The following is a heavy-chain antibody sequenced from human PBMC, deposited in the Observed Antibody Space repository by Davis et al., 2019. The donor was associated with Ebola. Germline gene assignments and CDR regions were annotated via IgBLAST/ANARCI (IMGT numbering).Heavy chain of an antibody. CDR1: GFTFSSYA. J-gene: IGHJ4*02. D-gene: IGHD4-17*01. V-gene: IGHV3-23*01. CDR3: TREDPTVSFDY. Sequence: GESLKISCAASGFTFSSYAMSWVRQAPGKGLEWVSAISGSGGSTYYADSVKGRFTISRDNSKNTLYLQMNSPRAEDTAVYYCTREDPTVSFDYWGQGTLVTVSS. CDR2: ISGSGGST.